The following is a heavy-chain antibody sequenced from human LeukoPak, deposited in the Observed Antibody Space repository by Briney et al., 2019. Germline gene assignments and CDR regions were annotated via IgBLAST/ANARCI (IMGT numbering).Heavy chain of an antibody. V-gene: IGHV1-2*02. CDR1: GYTFTGYY. Sequence: ASVKVSCKASGYTFTGYYMHWVRQAPGQGLEWMGWINPNSGGTNYAQKFQGRVTMTRDTSISTAYMELSRLRSDDTAVYYCARDFPSSGWYHPFDYWGQGILVTVSS. J-gene: IGHJ4*02. D-gene: IGHD6-19*01. CDR2: INPNSGGT. CDR3: ARDFPSSGWYHPFDY.